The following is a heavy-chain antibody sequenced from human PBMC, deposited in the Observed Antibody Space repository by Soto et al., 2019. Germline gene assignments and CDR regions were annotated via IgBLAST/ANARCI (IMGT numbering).Heavy chain of an antibody. V-gene: IGHV6-1*01. J-gene: IGHJ6*03. D-gene: IGHD2-15*01. CDR3: ARGDCSGGSCHYYYYYMDV. CDR1: GDSVSSNSAA. Sequence: PSQTLSLTCAISGDSVSSNSAAWNWIRQSPSRGLEWLGRTYYRSKWYNDYAVSVKSRITINPDASKNQFSLQLNSVTPEDTAVYYCARGDCSGGSCHYYYYYMDVWGKGTTVTAP. CDR2: TYYRSKWYN.